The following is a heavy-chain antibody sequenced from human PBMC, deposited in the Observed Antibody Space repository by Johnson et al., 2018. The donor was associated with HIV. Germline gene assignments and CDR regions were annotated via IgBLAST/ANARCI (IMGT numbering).Heavy chain of an antibody. CDR3: ARGRRDGYTWYALDG. J-gene: IGHJ3*01. CDR1: GFTVSSYY. CDR2: LFSGGSGTCR. V-gene: IGHV3-66*01. Sequence: VQLVESGGGLVQPGGSLRLSCAASGFTVSSYYMSWVRQAPGKGLEWVSVLFSGGSGTCRNYADSVKCQFTISRDNSKNTLYFQMNSLRAEDTAVYFCARGRRDGYTWYALDGWGQGTRVTVSS. D-gene: IGHD5-24*01.